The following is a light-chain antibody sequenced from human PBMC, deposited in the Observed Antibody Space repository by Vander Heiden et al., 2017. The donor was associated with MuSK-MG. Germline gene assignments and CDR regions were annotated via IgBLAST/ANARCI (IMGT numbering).Light chain of an antibody. CDR2: DAS. CDR3: QQRSNWPPYT. CDR1: QSVSSY. V-gene: IGKV3-11*01. Sequence: EIVLTQSPATLSLSPGERATLSCRASQSVSSYLAWYQQKPGQAPRLLIYDASNRATGIPVRFRGSGSGIDFTLTISILEPEDFAVYYCQQRSNWPPYTFGQGTKLEIK. J-gene: IGKJ2*01.